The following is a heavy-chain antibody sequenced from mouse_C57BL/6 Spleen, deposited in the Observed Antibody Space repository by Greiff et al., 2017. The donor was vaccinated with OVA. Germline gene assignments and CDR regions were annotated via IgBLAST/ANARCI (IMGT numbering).Heavy chain of an antibody. CDR3: ARSTMITTTWYFDV. D-gene: IGHD2-4*01. CDR2: IDPSDSYT. Sequence: QVQLQQPGAELVRPGTSVKLSCKASGYTFTSYWMHWVKQRPGQGLEWIGVIDPSDSYTNYNQKFKGKATLTVDTSSSTAYMQLSSLTSEDSAVYCCARSTMITTTWYFDVWGTGTTVTVSS. V-gene: IGHV1-59*01. J-gene: IGHJ1*03. CDR1: GYTFTSYW.